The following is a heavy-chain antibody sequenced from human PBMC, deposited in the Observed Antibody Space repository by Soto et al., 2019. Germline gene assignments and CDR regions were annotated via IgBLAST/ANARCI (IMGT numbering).Heavy chain of an antibody. J-gene: IGHJ5*02. CDR1: GGSISSSNYY. D-gene: IGHD1-26*01. V-gene: IGHV4-39*01. CDR2: IYYSGST. Sequence: QLQLQESGPGLVKPSETLSLTCTVSGGSISSSNYYWGWIRQPPGKGLEWIGSIYYSGSTYYNPSLKGRVTLSVDTSKNQFSLKLSSVTAADTAVYYCATQEVGGSYVYTFDPWGQGTLVTVSS. CDR3: ATQEVGGSYVYTFDP.